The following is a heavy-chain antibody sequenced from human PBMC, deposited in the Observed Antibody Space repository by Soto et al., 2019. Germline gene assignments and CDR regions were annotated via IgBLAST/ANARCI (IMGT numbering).Heavy chain of an antibody. CDR1: GYTFTSYA. CDR2: INAGNGNT. Sequence: GASVKVSCKASGYTFTSYAMHWVRQAPGQRLEWMGWINAGNGNTKYSQKFQGRVTITRDTSASTAYMELSSLRSEDTAVYYCAGDRSGSYGGAFDIWGQGTMVTVSS. V-gene: IGHV1-3*01. J-gene: IGHJ3*02. CDR3: AGDRSGSYGGAFDI. D-gene: IGHD1-26*01.